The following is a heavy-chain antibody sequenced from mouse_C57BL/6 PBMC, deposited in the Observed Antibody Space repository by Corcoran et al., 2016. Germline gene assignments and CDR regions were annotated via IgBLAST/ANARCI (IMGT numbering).Heavy chain of an antibody. V-gene: IGHV10-1*02. CDR1: GFTFSGSA. CDR2: IRSKANSYAT. Sequence: EVQLVESGGGLVQPGGSLKLSCAASGFTFSGSAMHWVRQASGKGLEWVGRIRSKANSYATAYAASVKGRFTISRDDSKNTAYLQMNSLKTEDTAVYYCTSSAAAGPGVPNWGQGTLVTVSS. D-gene: IGHD6-2*01. CDR3: TSSAAAGPGVPN. J-gene: IGHJ4*01.